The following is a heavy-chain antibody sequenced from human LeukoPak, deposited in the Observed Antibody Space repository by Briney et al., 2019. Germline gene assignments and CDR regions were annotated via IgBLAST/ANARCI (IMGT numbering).Heavy chain of an antibody. J-gene: IGHJ2*01. V-gene: IGHV4-39*01. Sequence: PSETLSLTCTVSSGSISSSSYYWGWIRQPPGKGLEWIGSSYYSGSTYYNPSLKSRVTISVDTSKNQFSLKLSSVTAADTAVYFCARLATINTVTTARYWYFDLWGRGTLVTVSS. D-gene: IGHD4-17*01. CDR1: SGSISSSSYY. CDR3: ARLATINTVTTARYWYFDL. CDR2: SYYSGST.